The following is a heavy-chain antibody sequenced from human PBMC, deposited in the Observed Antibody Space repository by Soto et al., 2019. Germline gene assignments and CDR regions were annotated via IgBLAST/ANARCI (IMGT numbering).Heavy chain of an antibody. CDR2: ISGSGGST. Sequence: PGGSLRLSCAASGFTFSNYAMSWVRQAQGKGLEWVSAISGSGGSTYYADSVKGRFTISRDNSKNTLYLQMNSLRAEDTAVYYCAKCGGDYDYVWGSYRYTYPPCYFDYWGQGTLVTVSS. D-gene: IGHD3-16*02. CDR1: GFTFSNYA. V-gene: IGHV3-23*01. J-gene: IGHJ4*02. CDR3: AKCGGDYDYVWGSYRYTYPPCYFDY.